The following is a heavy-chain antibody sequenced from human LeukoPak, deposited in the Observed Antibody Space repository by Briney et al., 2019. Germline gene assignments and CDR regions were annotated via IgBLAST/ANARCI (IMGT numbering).Heavy chain of an antibody. V-gene: IGHV3-30-3*02. J-gene: IGHJ6*03. CDR3: AKRSVTTPLYYYMDV. D-gene: IGHD4-17*01. Sequence: GGSLRLSCAASGFTFSTYAMHWIRQAPGKGLEWVAVMSYDGNHIYYADSVKGRFTISRDNSKNTLYLQMNSLRAEDTAVYYCAKRSVTTPLYYYMDVWGKGTTVTVSS. CDR1: GFTFSTYA. CDR2: MSYDGNHI.